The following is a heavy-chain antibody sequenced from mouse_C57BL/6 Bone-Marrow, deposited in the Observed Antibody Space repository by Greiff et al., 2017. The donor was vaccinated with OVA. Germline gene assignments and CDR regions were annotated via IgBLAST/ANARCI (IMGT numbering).Heavy chain of an antibody. D-gene: IGHD1-1*01. CDR3: ARGGTTAVVDWYFDV. CDR1: GFTFSDYY. CDR2: INYDGSST. V-gene: IGHV5-16*01. Sequence: DVKLVESEGGLVQPGSSMKLSCTASGFTFSDYYMAWVRQVPEKGLEWVANINYDGSSTYYLDPLKSRFIISRDNAKNILYLQMSSLKSEDTATYYCARGGTTAVVDWYFDVWGTGTTVTVSS. J-gene: IGHJ1*03.